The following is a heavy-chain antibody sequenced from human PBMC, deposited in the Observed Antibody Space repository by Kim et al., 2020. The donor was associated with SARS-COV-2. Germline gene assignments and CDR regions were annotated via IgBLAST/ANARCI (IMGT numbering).Heavy chain of an antibody. CDR3: ARLYCSSTSCPKRVYYYYYGMDV. CDR1: GGTFSSYA. V-gene: IGHV1-69*13. Sequence: SVKVSCKASGGTFSSYAISWVRQAPGQGLEWMGGIIPIFGTANYAQKFQGRVTITADESTSTAYMELSSLRSEDTAVYYCARLYCSSTSCPKRVYYYYYGMDVWGQGTTVTVSS. CDR2: IIPIFGTA. J-gene: IGHJ6*02. D-gene: IGHD2-2*01.